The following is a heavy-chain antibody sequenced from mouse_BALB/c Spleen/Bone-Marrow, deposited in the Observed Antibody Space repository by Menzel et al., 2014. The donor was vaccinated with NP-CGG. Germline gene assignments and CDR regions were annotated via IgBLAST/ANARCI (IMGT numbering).Heavy chain of an antibody. CDR3: ARGLYGNSGY. Sequence: VQLQQSGAELVKPGASVKLSCKASGYTFTSYWMHWVKQRPGQGLEWIGEIDPSDSYTNYNQKFKGKATLTVDKSSSTAYMQRSSLTSEDSAVYYWARGLYGNSGYWGQGGPRTVSS. D-gene: IGHD2-10*02. V-gene: IGHV1-69*02. J-gene: IGHJ2*01. CDR1: GYTFTSYW. CDR2: IDPSDSYT.